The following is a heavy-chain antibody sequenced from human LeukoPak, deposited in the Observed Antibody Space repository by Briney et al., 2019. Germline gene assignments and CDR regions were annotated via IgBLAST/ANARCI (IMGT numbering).Heavy chain of an antibody. V-gene: IGHV3-66*01. CDR1: GFTVSSNY. D-gene: IGHD3-22*01. CDR3: ARDPFPIYYYDSSGYYGAFDI. Sequence: GGSLRLSCAASGFTVSSNYMSWVRQAPGKGLEWVSVIYSGGSTNYADSVKGRFTISRDNSKNTLYLQMNSLRAEDTAVYYCARDPFPIYYYDSSGYYGAFDIWGQGTMVTVSS. CDR2: IYSGGST. J-gene: IGHJ3*02.